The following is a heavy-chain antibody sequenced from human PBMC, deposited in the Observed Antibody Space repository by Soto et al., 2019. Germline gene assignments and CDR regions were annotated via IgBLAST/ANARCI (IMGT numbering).Heavy chain of an antibody. CDR3: ARGDGWLQPRYSWFDP. CDR1: GFTFSSYG. Sequence: QVQLVESGGGVVQPGRSLRLSCAASGFTFSSYGMHWVRQAPGKGLEWVAVIWYDGSNKYYADSVKGRFTISRDNSKNTLYLQMNSLRAEDTAVYYCARGDGWLQPRYSWFDPWGQGTLVTVSS. CDR2: IWYDGSNK. D-gene: IGHD5-12*01. J-gene: IGHJ5*02. V-gene: IGHV3-33*01.